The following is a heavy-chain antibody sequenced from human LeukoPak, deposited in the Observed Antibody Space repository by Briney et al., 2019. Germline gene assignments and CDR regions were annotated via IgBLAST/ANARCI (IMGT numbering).Heavy chain of an antibody. J-gene: IGHJ4*02. Sequence: GGSLRLSCAASGFTFSSYWMSWVRQAPGKGLEWVANIKQDGSEKYYVDSVKGRFTLSRENAKNSLSLQLNSLRAEDTAVYYCARDWRSDYYDSSGYFSYWGQGTLVTVSS. D-gene: IGHD3-22*01. CDR1: GFTFSSYW. V-gene: IGHV3-7*01. CDR3: ARDWRSDYYDSSGYFSY. CDR2: IKQDGSEK.